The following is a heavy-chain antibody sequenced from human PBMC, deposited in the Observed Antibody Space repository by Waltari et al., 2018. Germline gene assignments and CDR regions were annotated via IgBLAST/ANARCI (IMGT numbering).Heavy chain of an antibody. CDR1: GGTFRSYA. V-gene: IGHV1-69*13. D-gene: IGHD1-26*01. Sequence: QVQLVPSGAAVKKPGSSVKVSCKASGGTFRSYAISGVRQAPGQGLEWMGGIIPIFGTANSAQKFQCRVTITADESPSPAYMELSSLRSEDTAVYYCARDSGSSPDFQHWGQGTLVTVSS. CDR3: ARDSGSSPDFQH. J-gene: IGHJ1*01. CDR2: IIPIFGTA.